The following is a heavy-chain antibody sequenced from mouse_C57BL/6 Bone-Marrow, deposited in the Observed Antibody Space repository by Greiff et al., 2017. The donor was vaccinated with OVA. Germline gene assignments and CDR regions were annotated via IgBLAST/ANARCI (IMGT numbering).Heavy chain of an antibody. Sequence: QVQLQQPGAELVKPGASVKMSCKASGYTFTSYWITWVKQRPGQGLEWIGDIYPGSGSTNYNEKFKSKATLTVDTSSSTAYMQLSSLTSEDSAVYYGARDYGSLSWFAYWGQGTLVTVSA. CDR1: GYTFTSYW. D-gene: IGHD1-1*01. CDR2: IYPGSGST. CDR3: ARDYGSLSWFAY. V-gene: IGHV1-55*01. J-gene: IGHJ3*01.